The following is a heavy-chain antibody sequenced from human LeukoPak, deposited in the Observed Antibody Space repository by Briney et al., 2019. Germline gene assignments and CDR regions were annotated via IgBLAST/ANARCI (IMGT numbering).Heavy chain of an antibody. Sequence: SETLSLTCAVYGGPFSGYYWSWIRQPPGKGLEWIREINHSGSTNYNPSLKSRVTISVDTSKNQFSLKLSSVTAADTAVYYCARLVRRIAAAGTGDYWGQGTLVTVSS. V-gene: IGHV4-34*01. CDR2: INHSGST. J-gene: IGHJ4*02. D-gene: IGHD6-13*01. CDR1: GGPFSGYY. CDR3: ARLVRRIAAAGTGDY.